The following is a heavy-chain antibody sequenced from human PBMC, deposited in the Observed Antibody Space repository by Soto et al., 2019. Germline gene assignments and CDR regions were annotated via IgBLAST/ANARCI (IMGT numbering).Heavy chain of an antibody. V-gene: IGHV4-61*01. CDR2: ISYSGAT. CDR1: GGSVSGDKNY. CDR3: ATSPRFAFDF. J-gene: IGHJ3*01. Sequence: QVQLQESGPGLVKPSETLSLTCSVSGGSVSGDKNYWSWIRQSPGKGLEWIGFISYSGATIYNPSLKSRLTISVDRSKNQFSLRLSSVTASDTALYYCATSPRFAFDFGGQGTTVIVSS. D-gene: IGHD3-16*01.